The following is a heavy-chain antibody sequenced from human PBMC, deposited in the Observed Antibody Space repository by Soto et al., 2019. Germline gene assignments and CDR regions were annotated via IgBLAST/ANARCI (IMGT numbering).Heavy chain of an antibody. V-gene: IGHV4-34*01. D-gene: IGHD2-8*01. CDR3: ARDRGHCINGVCYNLGYFDY. CDR2: INDRGGT. CDR1: GGSFSDYN. J-gene: IGHJ4*02. Sequence: QVQLQQWGAGLLKPSETLSLTCAVYGGSFSDYNWSWIRQPPGKGLEWIGQINDRGGTSYNPSLKSRVTISEDTSKNQFSLKLSSVTAADTAVYYCARDRGHCINGVCYNLGYFDYWGQGTLVTVSS.